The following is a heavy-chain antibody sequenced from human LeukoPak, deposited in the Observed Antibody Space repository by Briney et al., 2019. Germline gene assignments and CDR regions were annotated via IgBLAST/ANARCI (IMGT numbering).Heavy chain of an antibody. CDR3: ARGAFYGGNSDLFY. CDR1: GGSFSGYY. J-gene: IGHJ4*02. D-gene: IGHD4-23*01. Sequence: TSSETLSLTCAVYGGSFSGYYWSWIRQPPGKGLEWIGEINHSGSTNYNPSLKSRVTISVDTSKNQFSLKLSSVTAADTAVYYCARGAFYGGNSDLFYWGQGTLVTVSS. CDR2: INHSGST. V-gene: IGHV4-34*01.